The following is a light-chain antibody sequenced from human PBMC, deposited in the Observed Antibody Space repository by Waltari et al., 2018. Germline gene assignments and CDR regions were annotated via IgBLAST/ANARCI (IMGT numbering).Light chain of an antibody. V-gene: IGLV1-47*01. CDR1: SSNIGTNY. CDR3: AAWDDGLSGPV. CDR2: RND. J-gene: IGLJ3*02. Sequence: QSVLTQPPSVSGTPGQGVTISCSGSSSNIGTNYVYWYQQLPRTAPTLLIFRNDQRPSGVPDRFSAAKSGTSASLAISGLRSEDEADDYCAAWDDGLSGPVFGGGTKLTVL.